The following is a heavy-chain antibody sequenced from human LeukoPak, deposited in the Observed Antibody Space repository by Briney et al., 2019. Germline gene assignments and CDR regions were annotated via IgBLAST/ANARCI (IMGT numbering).Heavy chain of an antibody. D-gene: IGHD6-13*01. CDR1: GGSSSGYY. CDR2: INHSGST. Sequence: SETLSLTCAVYGGSSSGYYWSWIRQPPGKGLEWIGEINHSGSTNYNPSLKSRVTISVDTSKNQFSLKLSSVTAADTAVYYCARGAAAGTGYYFDYWGQGTLVTVSS. J-gene: IGHJ4*02. V-gene: IGHV4-34*01. CDR3: ARGAAAGTGYYFDY.